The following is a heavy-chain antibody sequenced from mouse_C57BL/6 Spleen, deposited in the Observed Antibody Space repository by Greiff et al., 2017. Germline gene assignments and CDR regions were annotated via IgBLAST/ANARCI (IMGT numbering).Heavy chain of an antibody. J-gene: IGHJ2*01. CDR1: GYSITSGYY. CDR3: ARDEGIYYGGYFDY. V-gene: IGHV3-6*01. D-gene: IGHD2-1*01. Sequence: EVQLQESGPGLVKPSQSLSLTCSVTGYSITSGYYWNWIRQFPGNKLEWMGYISYDGSNNYNPSLKNRISITRDTSKNQFFLKLNSVTTEDTATYYCARDEGIYYGGYFDYWGQGTTLTVSS. CDR2: ISYDGSN.